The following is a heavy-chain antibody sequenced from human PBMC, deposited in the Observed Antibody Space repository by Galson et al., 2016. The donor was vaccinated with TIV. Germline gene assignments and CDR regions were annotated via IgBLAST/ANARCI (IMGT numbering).Heavy chain of an antibody. CDR3: ARRTLAVGTDANWFDP. CDR1: GYTFTNYW. Sequence: QSGAEVKKPGESLKISCKDSGYTFTNYWIAWLRQMPGKGLEWMGMIHPSDSYTNYSLSFQGHVTISADQSISTAYPQWSSLKASDSAMYYCARRTLAVGTDANWFDPWGQGTLVTVSS. CDR2: IHPSDSYT. V-gene: IGHV5-10-1*01. D-gene: IGHD6-19*01. J-gene: IGHJ5*02.